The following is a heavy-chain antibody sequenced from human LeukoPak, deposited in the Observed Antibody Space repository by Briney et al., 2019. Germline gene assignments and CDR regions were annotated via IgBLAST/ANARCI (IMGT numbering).Heavy chain of an antibody. CDR3: ARDKGTSYLSSFDY. CDR2: TYSGDTT. V-gene: IGHV3-66*01. CDR1: GFIVRSNH. Sequence: GGSLRLSCAAFGFIVRSNHINWVRQAPGKGLEWVSITYSGDTTYYADSVKGRFIISRDDSKNTLCLQMNSLRAADTAVYYCARDKGTSYLSSFDYWGQGTLVTVSS. D-gene: IGHD6-6*01. J-gene: IGHJ4*02.